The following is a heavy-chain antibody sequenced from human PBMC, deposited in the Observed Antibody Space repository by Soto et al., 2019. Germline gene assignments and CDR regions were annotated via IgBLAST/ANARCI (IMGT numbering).Heavy chain of an antibody. V-gene: IGHV4-31*03. CDR3: ASSSHARITIFGVAQGAFDY. CDR1: GGSISSGGYY. D-gene: IGHD3-3*01. J-gene: IGHJ4*02. Sequence: SETLSLTCTVSGGSISSGGYYWSWIRQHPGKGLEWIGYIYYSGSTYYNPSLKSRVTISVDTSKNQFSLKLSSVTAADTAVYYCASSSHARITIFGVAQGAFDYWGQGTLVTVSS. CDR2: IYYSGST.